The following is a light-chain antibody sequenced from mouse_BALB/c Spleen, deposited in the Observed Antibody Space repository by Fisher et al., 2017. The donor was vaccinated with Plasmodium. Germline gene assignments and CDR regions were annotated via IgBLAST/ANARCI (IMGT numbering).Light chain of an antibody. CDR2: KVS. CDR3: FQSSYIPLT. Sequence: DIVLTQSTLSLPVSLGDQASISCRSSHSLLHSNGNTYLHWYLQKPGQSPKLLIYKVSNRFSGVPDRFSGIGSGTVFTLKISRVEAEDLGLYFCFQSSYIPLTFGAGTKLELK. V-gene: IGKV1-110*01. CDR1: HSLLHSNGNTY. J-gene: IGKJ5*01.